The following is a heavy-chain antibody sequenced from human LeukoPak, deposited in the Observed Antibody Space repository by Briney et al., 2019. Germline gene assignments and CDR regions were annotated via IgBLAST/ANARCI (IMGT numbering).Heavy chain of an antibody. CDR1: SGSFSGYY. V-gene: IGHV4-34*01. D-gene: IGHD7-27*01. J-gene: IGHJ3*02. CDR3: ARGRLTGVKRGAFDI. CDR2: INHSGST. Sequence: SETLSPTCAVYSGSFSGYYWSWIRQPPGKGLEWIGEINHSGSTNYNPSLKSRVAISVDTSKKQFSLKLKSVTAADTAVYYCARGRLTGVKRGAFDIWGRGTVVTVSS.